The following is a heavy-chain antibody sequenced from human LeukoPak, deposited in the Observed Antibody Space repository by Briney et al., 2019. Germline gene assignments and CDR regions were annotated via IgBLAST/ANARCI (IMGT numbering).Heavy chain of an antibody. V-gene: IGHV3-66*01. D-gene: IGHD5-12*01. CDR1: GFTVSSNY. J-gene: IGHJ6*02. CDR3: AGDGFSVYYYGMDV. CDR2: IYSGGST. Sequence: GGSLRLSCAASGFTVSSNYMSWVRQAPGKGLEWVSVIYSGGSTYYADSVKGRFTISRDNSKNTLYLQMNSPRAEDTAVYYCAGDGFSVYYYGMDVWGQGTTVTVSS.